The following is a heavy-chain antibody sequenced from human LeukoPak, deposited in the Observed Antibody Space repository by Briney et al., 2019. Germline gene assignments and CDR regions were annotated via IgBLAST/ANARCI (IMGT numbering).Heavy chain of an antibody. CDR3: AKDIHGDYGGLDY. J-gene: IGHJ4*02. D-gene: IGHD4-17*01. CDR1: GFTFSNYV. CDR2: IINNGRTT. V-gene: IGHV3-NL1*01. Sequence: GGSLRLSCAASGFTFSNYVMHWVRQAPGKHLEWVSTIINNGRTTSYADSVKGRFTISRDNSKNTVYLQMSSLTAEDTAVYYCAKDIHGDYGGLDYWGQGTLVTVSS.